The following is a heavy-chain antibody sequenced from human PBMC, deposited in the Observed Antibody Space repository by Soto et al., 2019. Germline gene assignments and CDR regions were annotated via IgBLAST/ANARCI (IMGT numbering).Heavy chain of an antibody. CDR3: AKDRRGDYYYYGMAV. J-gene: IGHJ6*02. CDR1: GFTFSRYA. CDR2: IGDRGTTT. D-gene: IGHD4-17*01. V-gene: IGHV3-23*01. Sequence: EVQLLQSGGGLVQPGGSLRLSCVGSGFTFSRYAMIWVRQTPGKGLEWVSGIGDRGTTTYYADSVKGRFTISRDNSGNALVRQMNSLRAEDTAVCDGAKDRRGDYYYYGMAVWGQGTTVTVS.